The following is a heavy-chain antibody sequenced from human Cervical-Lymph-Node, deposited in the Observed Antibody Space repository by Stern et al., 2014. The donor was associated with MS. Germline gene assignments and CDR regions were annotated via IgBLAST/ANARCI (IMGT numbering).Heavy chain of an antibody. CDR1: GGSISSSSYY. V-gene: IGHV4-39*01. Sequence: QVQLQESGPGLVKPSETLSLTCTVSGGSISSSSYYWGWIRQPPGKGLEWIGSIYYSGSTYYNPSLKSRVTISVDTSKNQFSLKRSSVTAADTAVYYCARRGAVAGYNWFDPWGQGTLVTVSS. CDR2: IYYSGST. J-gene: IGHJ5*02. CDR3: ARRGAVAGYNWFDP. D-gene: IGHD6-19*01.